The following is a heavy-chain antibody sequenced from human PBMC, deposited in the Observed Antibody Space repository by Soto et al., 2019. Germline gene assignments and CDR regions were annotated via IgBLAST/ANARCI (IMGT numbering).Heavy chain of an antibody. CDR1: GFSLSTTGEG. Sequence: QITLKEAGPTLVKPTQTLTLTCTFSGFSLSTTGEGVFWIRQPPGKAPEWLALVHWNDDKRYSPSLRPRLTIRKDTSRKQVVRSLTNLDPVDTGTYDCAHRRGGDSSPDYNGLDCWCQGTTGIVSS. D-gene: IGHD2-21*02. J-gene: IGHJ6*02. CDR3: AHRRGGDSSPDYNGLDC. V-gene: IGHV2-5*01. CDR2: VHWNDDK.